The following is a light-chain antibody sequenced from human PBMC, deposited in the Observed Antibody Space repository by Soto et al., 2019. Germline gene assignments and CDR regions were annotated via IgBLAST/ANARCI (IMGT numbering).Light chain of an antibody. CDR3: SLDAGPNTYV. Sequence: QSALTQPASVSGSPGQSITISCSDVGSYGVVSWYQQHPGKVPKLMIYDGTQRPSGVSDRFSGSKSANTASLTISGLQAEDEADYYCSLDAGPNTYVFGSGTTLTV. J-gene: IGLJ1*01. CDR2: DGT. CDR1: DVGSYGV. V-gene: IGLV2-23*01.